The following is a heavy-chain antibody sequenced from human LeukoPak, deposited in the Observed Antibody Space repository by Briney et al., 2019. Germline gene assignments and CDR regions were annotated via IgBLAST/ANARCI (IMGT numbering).Heavy chain of an antibody. CDR3: AIPGGAVAGILGHMDV. CDR2: INHSGST. Sequence: SETLSLTCAVYGGSFSGYYWSWIRQPPGKGLEWIGEINHSGSTNYNPSLKSRVTISVDTSKNQLSLKLSSVTAADTAVYYCAIPGGAVAGILGHMDVWGKGTTVTVSS. J-gene: IGHJ6*03. V-gene: IGHV4-34*01. CDR1: GGSFSGYY. D-gene: IGHD6-19*01.